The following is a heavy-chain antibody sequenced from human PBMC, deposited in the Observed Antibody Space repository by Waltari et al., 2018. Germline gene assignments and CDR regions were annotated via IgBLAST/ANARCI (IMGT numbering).Heavy chain of an antibody. D-gene: IGHD3-16*02. J-gene: IGHJ4*02. CDR1: GFTFKNFA. CDR3: ARAHSTMFEVVTPAA. V-gene: IGHV3-30*04. CDR2: ISTDGSND. Sequence: QVHLLESGGGVVQPGNSLRLSCSASGFTFKNFAMHWVRQAPGKGLDWVAVISTDGSNDYYADSVKGRFTISRDNSQNVLYLQMSSLRPDDTATYYCARAHSTMFEVVTPAAWGQGTLVAVS.